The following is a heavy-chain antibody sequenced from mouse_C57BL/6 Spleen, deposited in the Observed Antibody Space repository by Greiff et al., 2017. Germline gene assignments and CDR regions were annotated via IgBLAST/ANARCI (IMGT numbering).Heavy chain of an antibody. CDR2: ICPGSGST. V-gene: IGHV1-55*01. Sequence: QVHVKQPGAELVKPGASVTMSCKASGYTFTSYWITWVKQRPGQGLEWIGDICPGSGSTNYNEKFKSKATLTVDTSSSTAYMQLSSLTSEDSAVYYCARGESEDYWGQGTTLTVSS. CDR3: ARGESEDY. J-gene: IGHJ2*01. CDR1: GYTFTSYW.